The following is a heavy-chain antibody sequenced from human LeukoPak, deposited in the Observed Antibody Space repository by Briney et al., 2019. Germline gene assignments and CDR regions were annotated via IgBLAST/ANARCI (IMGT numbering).Heavy chain of an antibody. Sequence: ASVKVSCKASGYTFTGYYMHWVRQAPGQGLEWMGWINPNSGGTNYAQKFQGRVTMTRDTSISTAYMELSRLRSDDTAVYYCAREGGVGDYYDSSGVVVLWYMDVWGKGTTVTVSS. J-gene: IGHJ6*03. CDR3: AREGGVGDYYDSSGVVVLWYMDV. D-gene: IGHD3-22*01. CDR2: INPNSGGT. CDR1: GYTFTGYY. V-gene: IGHV1-2*02.